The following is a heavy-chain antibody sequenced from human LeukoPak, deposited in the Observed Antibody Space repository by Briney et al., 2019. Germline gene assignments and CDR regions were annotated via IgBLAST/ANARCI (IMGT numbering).Heavy chain of an antibody. CDR2: ISAYNGNT. V-gene: IGHV1-18*01. J-gene: IGHJ4*02. CDR3: AREALGIAAAGLDY. D-gene: IGHD6-13*01. CDR1: GYTFTSYG. Sequence: GASVKVSCKASGYTFTSYGISWVRQAPGQGLEWMGWISAYNGNTNYAQKLQGRVTMTTDTSTSTAYMELRSLRSDDTAVYYCAREALGIAAAGLDYWGQGTLVTVSS.